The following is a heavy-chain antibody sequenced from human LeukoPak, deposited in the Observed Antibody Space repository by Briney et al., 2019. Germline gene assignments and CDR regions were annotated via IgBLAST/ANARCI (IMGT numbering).Heavy chain of an antibody. CDR2: INPSGGST. V-gene: IGHV1-46*01. J-gene: IGHJ3*02. Sequence: ASVKVSCKASGYTFTSYDINWVRQAPGQGLEWMGIINPSGGSTSYAQKFQGRVTMTRDKSTSTVFIELSSLRSEDTAVYFCARVPDCSGGSCRHAFDIWGQGTMVTVSS. CDR3: ARVPDCSGGSCRHAFDI. D-gene: IGHD2-15*01. CDR1: GYTFTSYD.